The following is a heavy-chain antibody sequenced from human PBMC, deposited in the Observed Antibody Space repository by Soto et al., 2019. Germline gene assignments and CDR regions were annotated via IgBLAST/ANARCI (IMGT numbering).Heavy chain of an antibody. J-gene: IGHJ4*02. D-gene: IGHD3-3*01. CDR2: IRSNAHNYAT. CDR3: ATSPYDFWSGYYRW. CDR1: GFTFSHSG. V-gene: IGHV3-73*01. Sequence: GGSLRLSCAASGFTFSHSGIHWVRQASGKGLEWLGRIRSNAHNYATAYAASVEGRFTISRDDSRDTAFLQMNSLGTEDTAVYYCATSPYDFWSGYYRWWSPGTLVTVSS.